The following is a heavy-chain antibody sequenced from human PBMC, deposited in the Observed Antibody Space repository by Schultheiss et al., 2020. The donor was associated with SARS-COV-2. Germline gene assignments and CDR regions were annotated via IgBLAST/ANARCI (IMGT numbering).Heavy chain of an antibody. J-gene: IGHJ6*02. D-gene: IGHD3-3*01. CDR1: GFTFSSYS. V-gene: IGHV3-21*01. CDR3: ARDMLPIFGVVITPRGMDV. Sequence: GESLKISCAASGFTFSSYSMNWVRQAPGKGLEWVSSISSRSSYIYYADSVKGRFTISRDNSKNTLYLQMNSLRAEDTAVYYCARDMLPIFGVVITPRGMDVWGQGTTVTVSS. CDR2: ISSRSSYI.